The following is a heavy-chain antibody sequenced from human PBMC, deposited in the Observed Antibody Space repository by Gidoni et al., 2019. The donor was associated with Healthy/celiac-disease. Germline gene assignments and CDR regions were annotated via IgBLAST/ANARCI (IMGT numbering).Heavy chain of an antibody. V-gene: IGHV1-18*01. CDR2: ISSYNGNT. D-gene: IGHD3-3*01. CDR3: ASHSFWSGYIVGMDV. Sequence: QVQLVQSGAEVKKPGASVTVSCKASGYNFTSYGISCVRQAPGQGLEWMGWISSYNGNTNYAQKLQGRVTMTTDTSTSTAYMELRSLRSDDTAVYYCASHSFWSGYIVGMDVWGQGTTVTVSS. CDR1: GYNFTSYG. J-gene: IGHJ6*02.